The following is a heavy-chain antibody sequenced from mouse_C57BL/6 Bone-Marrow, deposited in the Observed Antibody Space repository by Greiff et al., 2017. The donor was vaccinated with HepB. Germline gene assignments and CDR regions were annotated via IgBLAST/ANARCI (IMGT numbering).Heavy chain of an antibody. D-gene: IGHD4-1*01. J-gene: IGHJ2*01. CDR3: AILLTGKGGFDY. V-gene: IGHV1-64*01. CDR2: IHPNSGST. CDR1: GYTFTSYW. Sequence: QVQLQQPGAELVKPGASVKLSCKASGYTFTSYWMHWVKQRPGQGLEWIGMIHPNSGSTNYNEKFKSKATLTVDKSSSTAYMQLSSLTSEDSAVYYCAILLTGKGGFDYWGQGTTLTVSS.